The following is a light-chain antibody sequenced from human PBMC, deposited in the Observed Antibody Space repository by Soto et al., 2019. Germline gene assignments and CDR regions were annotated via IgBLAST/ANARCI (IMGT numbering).Light chain of an antibody. Sequence: QSVLTQPPSASGTPGQRVTISCSGSSSNIGSNYVYWYQQLPGTAPKLLIYKNDQRPSGVPARFSGSKSGTSASLAISGRRSEDEADYYCAAWDDSLSGPVFGGGTQLTVL. J-gene: IGLJ7*01. V-gene: IGLV1-47*01. CDR3: AAWDDSLSGPV. CDR2: KND. CDR1: SSNIGSNY.